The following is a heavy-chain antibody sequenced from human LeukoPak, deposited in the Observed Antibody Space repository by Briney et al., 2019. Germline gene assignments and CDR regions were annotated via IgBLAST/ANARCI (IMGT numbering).Heavy chain of an antibody. Sequence: GSSLRLSCETSGFTIRNFAMSWVRQAPGKGLEWVSSIESSGSGGETDYADSVKGRFTISRDKSRTTLILQMNNLRAEDTAMYYCANAIGLRAFDSWGQGTLVIVSS. CDR1: GFTIRNFA. CDR2: IESSGSGGET. J-gene: IGHJ4*02. V-gene: IGHV3-23*01. D-gene: IGHD3-9*01. CDR3: ANAIGLRAFDS.